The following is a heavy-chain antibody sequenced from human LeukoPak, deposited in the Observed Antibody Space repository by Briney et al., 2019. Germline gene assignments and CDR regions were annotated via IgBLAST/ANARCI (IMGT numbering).Heavy chain of an antibody. CDR1: GFTFSSYS. Sequence: GGSLRLSCAASGFTFSSYSMNWVRQAPGKGLEWVSSISSSSSYIYYADSVKGQFTISRDNAKNSLYLQMNSLRAEDTAVYYCARVAVAAASPWGQGTLVTVSS. V-gene: IGHV3-21*01. D-gene: IGHD6-13*01. CDR3: ARVAVAAASP. J-gene: IGHJ5*02. CDR2: ISSSSSYI.